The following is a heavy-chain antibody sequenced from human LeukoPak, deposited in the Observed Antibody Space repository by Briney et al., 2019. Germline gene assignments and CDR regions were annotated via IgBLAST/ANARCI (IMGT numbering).Heavy chain of an antibody. Sequence: PGGSLRLSCAASGFTFSSYAMSWVRQAPGKGLEWVSAISGGGGSTYYADSVKGRFTISRDNSKNTLYLQMNSLRAEDTAVYYCAKAPYDFWSGFPYYFDYWGQGTLVTVSS. CDR3: AKAPYDFWSGFPYYFDY. V-gene: IGHV3-23*01. J-gene: IGHJ4*02. CDR1: GFTFSSYA. D-gene: IGHD3-3*01. CDR2: ISGGGGST.